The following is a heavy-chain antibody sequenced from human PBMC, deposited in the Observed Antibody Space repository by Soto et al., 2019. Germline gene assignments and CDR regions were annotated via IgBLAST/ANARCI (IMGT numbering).Heavy chain of an antibody. D-gene: IGHD3-22*01. V-gene: IGHV4-30-4*01. CDR3: ARCYYDSSGYYYIDY. Sequence: SETLSLTCTVSGGSISSVDYYWSWIRQPPGKGLEWIGYIYYSGSTYYNPSLKSRVTISVDTSKNQFSLKLSSVTAADTAVYYCARCYYDSSGYYYIDYWGQGTLVTVSS. CDR2: IYYSGST. CDR1: GGSISSVDYY. J-gene: IGHJ4*02.